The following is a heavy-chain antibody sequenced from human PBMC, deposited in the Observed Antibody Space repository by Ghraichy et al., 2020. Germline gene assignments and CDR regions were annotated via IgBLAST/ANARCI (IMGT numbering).Heavy chain of an antibody. D-gene: IGHD2-2*01. CDR2: ITISGSLK. CDR3: ARGSTGVRVFCYAAVDV. J-gene: IGHJ6*02. V-gene: IGHV3-21*05. Sequence: GGSLRLSCAASGFTFRGYSMTWVRQAPAKGLEWVSYITISGSLKSYVDSVKGRFIISRDNAKNSVYLQINSLRDEDTAVYFCARGSTGVRVFCYAAVDVWGQGTTVTVS. CDR1: GFTFRGYS.